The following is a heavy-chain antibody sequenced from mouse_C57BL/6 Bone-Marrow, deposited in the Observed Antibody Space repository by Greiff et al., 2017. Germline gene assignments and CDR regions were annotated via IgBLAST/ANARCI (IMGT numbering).Heavy chain of an antibody. CDR3: ARDGAIAYYSTSYAMDY. J-gene: IGHJ4*01. V-gene: IGHV5-4*01. CDR2: ISDGGSYT. Sequence: EVQVVESGGGLVKPGGSLKLSCAASGFTFSSYAMSWVRQTPEKRLEWVATISDGGSYTYYPDNVKGRFTISRDNAKNNLYLQMSHLKSEDTAMYYCARDGAIAYYSTSYAMDYWGQGTSVTVSS. CDR1: GFTFSSYA. D-gene: IGHD2-5*01.